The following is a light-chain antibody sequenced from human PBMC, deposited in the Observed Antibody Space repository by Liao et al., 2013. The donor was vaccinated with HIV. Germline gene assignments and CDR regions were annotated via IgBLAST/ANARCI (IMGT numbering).Light chain of an antibody. CDR2: YDS. V-gene: IGLV3-21*01. CDR3: QAGDSGTAYV. CDR1: NIGSKS. J-gene: IGLJ1*01. Sequence: SYVLTQPPSESVAPGQTARITCGGSNIGSKSVHWYQQKPGQAPVLVIYYDSDRPSGIPERFSGSNSGNTATLTISRVEAGDEADYYCQAGDSGTAYVFGTGTKVTVL.